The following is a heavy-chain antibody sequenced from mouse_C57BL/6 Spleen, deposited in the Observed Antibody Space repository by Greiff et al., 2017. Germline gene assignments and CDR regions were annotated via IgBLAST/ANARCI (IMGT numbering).Heavy chain of an antibody. CDR1: GYTFTSYW. Sequence: QVQLQQPGAELVMPGASVKLSCKASGYTFTSYWMHWVKQRPGQGLEWLGEIDPSDSYTNYNQKFKGKSTLTVDKSSSTAYMQLSSLTSEDSAVYYCARGSSYNYYAMDYWGQGTSVTVSS. CDR3: ARGSSYNYYAMDY. D-gene: IGHD1-1*01. V-gene: IGHV1-69*01. J-gene: IGHJ4*01. CDR2: IDPSDSYT.